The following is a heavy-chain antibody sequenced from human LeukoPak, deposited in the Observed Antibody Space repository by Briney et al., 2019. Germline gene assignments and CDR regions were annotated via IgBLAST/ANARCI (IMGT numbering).Heavy chain of an antibody. V-gene: IGHV3-21*01. J-gene: IGHJ4*02. CDR1: GCTFSDYS. CDR2: ISSGGDYI. Sequence: GGSLSLSCAASGCTFSDYSMNWVRQAPGKGLEWVSSISSGGDYIYYADSVKGRFTISRDNAKNSLYLQMNSLRAEDTAVYYCARAYYDSRGYYDYWGQGTLATVSS. CDR3: ARAYYDSRGYYDY. D-gene: IGHD3-22*01.